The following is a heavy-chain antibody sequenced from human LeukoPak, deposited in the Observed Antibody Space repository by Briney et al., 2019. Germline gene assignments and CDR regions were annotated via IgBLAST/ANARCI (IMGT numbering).Heavy chain of an antibody. V-gene: IGHV4-34*01. J-gene: IGHJ4*02. Sequence: SETLSLTCAVYGGSFSGYYWSWIRQPPGKGLEWIGEINHSGSTNYNPSLKSRVTISVDTSKNQFSLKLSPVTAADTAVYYCARADTTWCYFDYWGQGTLVTVSS. D-gene: IGHD2-8*01. CDR1: GGSFSGYY. CDR2: INHSGST. CDR3: ARADTTWCYFDY.